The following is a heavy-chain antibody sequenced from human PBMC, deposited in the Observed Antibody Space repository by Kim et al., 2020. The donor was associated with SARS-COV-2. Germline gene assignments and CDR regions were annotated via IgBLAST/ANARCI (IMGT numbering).Heavy chain of an antibody. J-gene: IGHJ4*02. CDR1: GFTFSSYG. CDR3: ARYLRYGSADYDY. D-gene: IGHD3-10*01. Sequence: GGSLRLSCAASGFTFSSYGMHWVRQAPGKGLEWVAVIWYDGSNKYYADSVKGRFTISRDNSKNTLYLQMNSLRAEDTAVYYCARYLRYGSADYDYWGQGTLVTVSS. V-gene: IGHV3-33*01. CDR2: IWYDGSNK.